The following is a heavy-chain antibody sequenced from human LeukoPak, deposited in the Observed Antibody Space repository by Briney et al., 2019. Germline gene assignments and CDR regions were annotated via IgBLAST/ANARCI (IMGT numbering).Heavy chain of an antibody. V-gene: IGHV3-53*01. CDR3: ARDDRIAAAGTFDY. CDR2: YGGGTT. CDR1: GFTVSNSF. D-gene: IGHD6-13*01. Sequence: GGSLRLSCAASGFTVSNSFMSWVRQAPGKGLEWVSVYGGGTTYYADSVKGRFTISKDNSKNTLYLQMNSLRAEDTALYYCARDDRIAAAGTFDYWGQGTLVTVSS. J-gene: IGHJ4*02.